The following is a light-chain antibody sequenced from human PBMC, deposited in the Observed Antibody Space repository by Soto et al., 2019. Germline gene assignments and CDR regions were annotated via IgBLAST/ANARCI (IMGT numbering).Light chain of an antibody. J-gene: IGLJ1*01. CDR2: DDD. Sequence: QSVLTQPPSVSAAPGQKVNIYCSGSSSNIGGNSVSWYQQLPGTAPKLLIYDDDERPSGIPDRFSGSKSGTSATLGITGFQTGDEADYYCGSWDSSLSAYVFATGTKVSGL. CDR3: GSWDSSLSAYV. V-gene: IGLV1-51*01. CDR1: SSNIGGNS.